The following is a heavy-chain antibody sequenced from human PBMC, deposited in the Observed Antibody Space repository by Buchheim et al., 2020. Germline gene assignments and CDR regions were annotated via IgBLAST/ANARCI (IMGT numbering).Heavy chain of an antibody. CDR2: INHSGST. V-gene: IGHV4-34*01. CDR1: GGSFSGYY. Sequence: QVQLQQWGAGLLKPSETLSLTCAVYGGSFSGYYWSWIRQPPGKGLEWIGEINHSGSTNYNPSLKSRVTISVDTSKNQVSLKLSSVTAADTAVYYCARVDDYIWGSYRDYFDYWGQGTL. CDR3: ARVDDYIWGSYRDYFDY. J-gene: IGHJ4*02. D-gene: IGHD3-16*02.